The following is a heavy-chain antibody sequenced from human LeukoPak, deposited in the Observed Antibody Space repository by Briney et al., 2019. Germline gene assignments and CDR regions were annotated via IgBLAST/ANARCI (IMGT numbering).Heavy chain of an antibody. CDR3: AKGVTIYTNSGLGY. D-gene: IGHD7-27*01. CDR2: VSGSGGRT. Sequence: PGGSLRLSCAASGFTFSNYAMTWVRQAPGKGLEWVSAVSGSGGRTFYADSVKGRFTISRDNSKNTLYLQINSLRAEDTAVYYCAKGVTIYTNSGLGYWGQGTLVTVSS. V-gene: IGHV3-23*01. CDR1: GFTFSNYA. J-gene: IGHJ4*02.